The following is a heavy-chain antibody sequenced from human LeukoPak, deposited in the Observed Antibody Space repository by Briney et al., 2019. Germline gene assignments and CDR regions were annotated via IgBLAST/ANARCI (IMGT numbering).Heavy chain of an antibody. D-gene: IGHD6-13*01. CDR1: GFSFSDYY. J-gene: IGHJ4*02. CDR3: ARGAGYSSSWYGTFDF. V-gene: IGHV3-11*01. CDR2: ISSSGSTI. Sequence: NPGGSLRLSCAASGFSFSDYYMTWIRQAPGKGLEWVSYISSSGSTIYYADSVKGRFTISRDNAKNSLYLHMNSLRAEDTAVYYCARGAGYSSSWYGTFDFWGQGTLVTVSS.